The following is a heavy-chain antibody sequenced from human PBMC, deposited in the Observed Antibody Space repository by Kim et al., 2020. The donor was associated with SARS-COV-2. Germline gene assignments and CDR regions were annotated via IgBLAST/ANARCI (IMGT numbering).Heavy chain of an antibody. V-gene: IGHV4-34*01. Sequence: GNTNYTPSLGSRVTLSVDTSRNQFFLRLNSVTAADTGVYYCARRPAGVDWWGQGTPVTVSS. CDR3: ARRPAGVDW. CDR2: GNT. J-gene: IGHJ4*02.